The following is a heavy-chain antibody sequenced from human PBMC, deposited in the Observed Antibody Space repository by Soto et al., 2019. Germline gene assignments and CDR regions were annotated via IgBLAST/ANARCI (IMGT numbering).Heavy chain of an antibody. CDR1: GGSISSSSYY. D-gene: IGHD3-9*01. Sequence: SETLSLTCTVSGGSISSSSYYWGWIRQHPGKGLEWIGSIYYSGSTYYNPSLKSRVTISVDTSKNQFSLKLSSVTAADTAVYYCARHGDVLRYFGWLLRAPPFDYWGQGTLVTVSS. V-gene: IGHV4-39*01. J-gene: IGHJ4*02. CDR3: ARHGDVLRYFGWLLRAPPFDY. CDR2: IYYSGST.